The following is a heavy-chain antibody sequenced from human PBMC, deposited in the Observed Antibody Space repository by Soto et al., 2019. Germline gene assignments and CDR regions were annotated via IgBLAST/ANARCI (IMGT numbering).Heavy chain of an antibody. CDR2: IIPIFGTA. CDR3: ASRIEAGWFDP. Sequence: RQTPGQGLEWMGGIIPIFGTANYAQKFQGRVTITADESTSTAYMELSSLRSEDTAVYYCASRIEAGWFDPWGQGTLATVSS. D-gene: IGHD6-19*01. J-gene: IGHJ5*02. V-gene: IGHV1-69*01.